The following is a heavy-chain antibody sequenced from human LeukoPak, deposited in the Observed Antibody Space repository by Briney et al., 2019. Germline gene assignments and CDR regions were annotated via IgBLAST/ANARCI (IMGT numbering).Heavy chain of an antibody. CDR2: INPNSGGT. J-gene: IGHJ6*02. V-gene: IGHV1-2*02. CDR1: GYTFTGYY. D-gene: IGHD5-12*01. Sequence: ASVKVSCKASGYTFTGYYMHWVRQAPGQGLEWMGWINPNSGGTNYAQKFQGRVTMTRDTSISTAYMELSRLRSDDTAVYYCARGLGGYSGYDRPLYYYGMDVWGQGTTVTVSS. CDR3: ARGLGGYSGYDRPLYYYGMDV.